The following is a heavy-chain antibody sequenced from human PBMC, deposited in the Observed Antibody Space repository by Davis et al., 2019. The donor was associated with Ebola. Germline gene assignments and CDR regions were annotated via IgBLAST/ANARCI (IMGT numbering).Heavy chain of an antibody. Sequence: PGGAMRLSCGVAGFTFSSYWMSWVRQAPGKGLEWVANIKQDGSEKYYVDSVKGRFTISRDNAKNSLYLQMNSLRAEDTAVYYCARVGQNIAAGNAGPGFDYWGQGTLVTVSS. J-gene: IGHJ4*02. CDR2: IKQDGSEK. CDR3: ARVGQNIAAGNAGPGFDY. D-gene: IGHD6-13*01. V-gene: IGHV3-7*01. CDR1: GFTFSSYW.